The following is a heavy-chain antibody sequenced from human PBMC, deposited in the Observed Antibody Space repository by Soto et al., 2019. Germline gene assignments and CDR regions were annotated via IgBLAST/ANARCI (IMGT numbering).Heavy chain of an antibody. CDR1: GGYISSSSYY. CDR2: IYYSGST. D-gene: IGHD2-15*01. J-gene: IGHJ4*02. Sequence: LQLQESGTGLVKPSETLSLTCTVSGGYISSSSYYWGWIRQPPGMGLEWIGSIYYSGSTYYNLSRMSLVTISVDTSKNQFSMKLSSVAAADTAVAFCERLHGYCSGDSCRIDYWGQGTLVTVSS. V-gene: IGHV4-39*01. CDR3: ERLHGYCSGDSCRIDY.